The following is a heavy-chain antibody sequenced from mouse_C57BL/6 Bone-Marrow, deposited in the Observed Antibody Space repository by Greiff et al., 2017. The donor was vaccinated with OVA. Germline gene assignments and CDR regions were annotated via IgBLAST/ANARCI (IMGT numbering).Heavy chain of an antibody. CDR1: GYTFTSYG. CDR2: IYPRSGNT. D-gene: IGHD3-2*02. Sequence: VQGVESGAELARPGASVKLSCKASGYTFTSYGISWVKQRTGQGLEWIGEIYPRSGNTYYNEKFKGKATLTADKSSSTAYMELRSLTSEDSAVYFCAGSGFAWFAYWGQGTLVTVSA. J-gene: IGHJ3*01. CDR3: AGSGFAWFAY. V-gene: IGHV1-81*01.